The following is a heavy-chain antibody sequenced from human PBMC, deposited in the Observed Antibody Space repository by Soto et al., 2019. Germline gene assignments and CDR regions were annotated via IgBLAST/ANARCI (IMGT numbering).Heavy chain of an antibody. CDR2: INHSGST. Sequence: SETLSLTCAVYGGSFSGYYWSWIRQPPGKGLEWIGEINHSGSTNYNPSLKSRGTISVEKAKNQFSLKLSSVTAADTAVYYCAGEVAARNFDYWGQGTLVTVSS. CDR3: AGEVAARNFDY. V-gene: IGHV4-34*01. CDR1: GGSFSGYY. J-gene: IGHJ4*02. D-gene: IGHD6-6*01.